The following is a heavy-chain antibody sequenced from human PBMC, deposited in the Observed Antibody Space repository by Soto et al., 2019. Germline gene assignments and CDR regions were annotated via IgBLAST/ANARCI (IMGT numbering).Heavy chain of an antibody. Sequence: ELQLLESGGNLVQPGGSLKLSCAASGFTFSSYAMSWVRQAPGKGLEWVSGIGGSAAGSNYADSVKGRFTISRDNSRNTVYLQMSSLRAEDTALYYCARGGGIAVAGTHLDYWGQGTLVTVSS. CDR3: ARGGGIAVAGTHLDY. D-gene: IGHD6-19*01. CDR2: IGGSAAGS. V-gene: IGHV3-23*01. CDR1: GFTFSSYA. J-gene: IGHJ4*02.